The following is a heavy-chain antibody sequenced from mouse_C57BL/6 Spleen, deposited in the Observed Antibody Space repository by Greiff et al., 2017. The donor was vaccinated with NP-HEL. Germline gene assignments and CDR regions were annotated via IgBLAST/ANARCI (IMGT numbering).Heavy chain of an antibody. CDR3: ARTLITTVVALYYAIDY. D-gene: IGHD1-1*01. V-gene: IGHV1-72*01. CDR1: GYTFTSYW. J-gene: IGHJ4*01. CDR2: IDPNSGGT. Sequence: QVQLQQPGAELVKPGASVKLSCKASGYTFTSYWMHWVKQRPGRGLEWIGRIDPNSGGTKYNEKFKSKATLTVDKPSSTAYMQLSSLTSEDSAVYYCARTLITTVVALYYAIDYWGQGTSVTVSS.